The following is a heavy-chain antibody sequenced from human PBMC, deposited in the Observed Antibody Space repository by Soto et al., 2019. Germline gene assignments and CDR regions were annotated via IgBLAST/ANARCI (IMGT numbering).Heavy chain of an antibody. J-gene: IGHJ4*02. D-gene: IGHD6-19*01. CDR1: GFTFNDYA. CDR2: ISWDSGSI. Sequence: EVQLVESGGGLVQPGRSLRLSCAASGFTFNDYAMHWVRQAPGKGLEWVSAISWDSGSINYADSVKGRFTISRDNAKSSLFLQMTSLRAEDTAVYYGARATGWYSLFDFWGQGTLVTVSS. CDR3: ARATGWYSLFDF. V-gene: IGHV3-9*01.